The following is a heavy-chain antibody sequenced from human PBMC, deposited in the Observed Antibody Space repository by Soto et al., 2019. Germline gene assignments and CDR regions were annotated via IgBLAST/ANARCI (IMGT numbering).Heavy chain of an antibody. CDR2: ISYDGSHQ. CDR3: AKDPKCCTIGSHFLDNWFDP. D-gene: IGHD2-8*01. CDR1: GFTFSNYG. V-gene: IGHV3-30*18. J-gene: IGHJ5*02. Sequence: GGSLRLSCAASGFTFSNYGMHWVRQPPGKGLEWVAVISYDGSHQFYTDSVKGRFTLSRDNSKNTLYLQMNSLKTEDTAMYYCAKDPKCCTIGSHFLDNWFDPWGQGTLVTVSS.